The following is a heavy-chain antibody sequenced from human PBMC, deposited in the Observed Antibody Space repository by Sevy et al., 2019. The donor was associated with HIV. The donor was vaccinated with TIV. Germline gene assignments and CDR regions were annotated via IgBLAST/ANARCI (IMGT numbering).Heavy chain of an antibody. V-gene: IGHV4-4*01. Sequence: SETLSLTCAVSGGSISSDNFWSWVRQPPGKGLEWIGVIYHGGSTNYSPSLGSRVTMSVDKSKNQFSLSLTSVTAADTAVYGGAGLQGEYADSDACSMFFFDYWGQGALVTVSS. CDR1: GGSISSDNF. J-gene: IGHJ4*02. CDR3: AGLQGEYADSDACSMFFFDY. CDR2: IYHGGST. D-gene: IGHD3-16*01.